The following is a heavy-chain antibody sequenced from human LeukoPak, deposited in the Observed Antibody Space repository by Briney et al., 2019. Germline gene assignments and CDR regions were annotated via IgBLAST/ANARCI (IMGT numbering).Heavy chain of an antibody. CDR3: ARNYDFWSGYYNY. CDR1: GGSFSGYY. V-gene: IGHV4-34*01. CDR2: INHSGST. J-gene: IGHJ4*02. D-gene: IGHD3-3*01. Sequence: PSETLSLTCAVYGGSFSGYYWSWIRQPPGKGLEWIGEINHSGSTNYNPSLKSRVTISVDTSKSQFSLKLSSVTAADTAVYYCARNYDFWSGYYNYWGQGTLVTVSS.